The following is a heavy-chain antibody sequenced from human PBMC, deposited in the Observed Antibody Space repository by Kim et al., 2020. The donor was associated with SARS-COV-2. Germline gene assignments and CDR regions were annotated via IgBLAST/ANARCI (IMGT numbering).Heavy chain of an antibody. V-gene: IGHV4-34*01. CDR3: ARGRDGYNYVLDY. J-gene: IGHJ4*02. D-gene: IGHD5-12*01. Sequence: YNPALKSRVTISVDTSKNQFSLKLSSVTAADTAVYYCARGRDGYNYVLDYWGQGTLVTVSS.